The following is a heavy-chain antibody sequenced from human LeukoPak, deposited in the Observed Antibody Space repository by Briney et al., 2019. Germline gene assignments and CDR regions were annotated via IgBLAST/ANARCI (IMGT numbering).Heavy chain of an antibody. V-gene: IGHV3-20*04. CDR1: GFTFSSYS. CDR3: ARDLLSGYDLPLDY. D-gene: IGHD5-12*01. J-gene: IGHJ4*02. CDR2: INWNGGST. Sequence: GGSLRLSCAASGFTFSSYSMNWVRQAPGKGLEWVSGINWNGGSTDYADSVKGRFTVSRDNAKNSLYLQMNSLRAEDTALYYCARDLLSGYDLPLDYWGQGTLVTVSS.